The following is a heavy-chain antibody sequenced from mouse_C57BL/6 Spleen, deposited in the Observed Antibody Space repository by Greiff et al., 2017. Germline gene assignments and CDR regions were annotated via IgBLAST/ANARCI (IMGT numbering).Heavy chain of an antibody. CDR2: IYPGSGST. CDR3: AKTPYYGSSYKAWFAY. CDR1: GYTFTSYW. D-gene: IGHD1-1*01. Sequence: VQLQQPGAELVKPGASVKMSCKASGYTFTSYWITWVKQRPGQGLEWIGDIYPGSGSTNYNEKFKSKATLTVDTSSSTASMQLSSLTSEDSAVYYGAKTPYYGSSYKAWFAYWGQGTLVTVSA. J-gene: IGHJ3*01. V-gene: IGHV1-55*01.